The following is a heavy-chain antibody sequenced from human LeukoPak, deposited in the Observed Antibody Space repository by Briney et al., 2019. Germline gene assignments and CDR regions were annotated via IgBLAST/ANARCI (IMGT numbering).Heavy chain of an antibody. CDR1: GFTFRTYA. D-gene: IGHD3-10*01. J-gene: IGHJ4*02. CDR3: ANCMVRGVMVPFGY. CDR2: ISYDGSNK. V-gene: IGHV3-30-3*01. Sequence: PGGSLRLFCAASGFTFRTYAMHWVRQASGKGLEGVAVISYDGSNKYYADSVKGRFTISRDNPKNTLYLQMNSLRAEDTAVYYCANCMVRGVMVPFGYWGQGTLVTVSS.